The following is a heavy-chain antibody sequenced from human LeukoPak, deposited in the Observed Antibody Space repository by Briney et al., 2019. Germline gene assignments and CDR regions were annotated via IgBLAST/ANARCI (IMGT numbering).Heavy chain of an antibody. CDR1: GGTFSSYA. J-gene: IGHJ5*02. CDR2: IIPIFGTA. Sequence: ASVKVSCKASGGTFSSYAISWVRQAPGQGLEWMGGIIPIFGTANYAQKFQGRVTITTDESTSTAYMELSSLRSEDTAVYYCARALSKVGASRRFWWFDPWGQGTLVTVSS. CDR3: ARALSKVGASRRFWWFDP. V-gene: IGHV1-69*05. D-gene: IGHD1-26*01.